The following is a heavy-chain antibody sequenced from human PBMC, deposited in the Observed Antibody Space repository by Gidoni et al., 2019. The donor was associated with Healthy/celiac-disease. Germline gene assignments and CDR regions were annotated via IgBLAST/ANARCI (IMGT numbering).Heavy chain of an antibody. CDR1: GGSISSGRYY. CDR3: ARSVFFQDSSSTEYFQH. J-gene: IGHJ1*01. V-gene: IGHV4-61*02. Sequence: QVQLQESGPGLVTPSQTLSLTCTVSGGSISSGRYYWSWIRQPAGKGLEWIGRIYTSGSTNYNPSLKSRVTISVDTSKNQFSLKLSSVTAADTAVYYCARSVFFQDSSSTEYFQHWGQGTLVTVSS. D-gene: IGHD6-6*01. CDR2: IYTSGST.